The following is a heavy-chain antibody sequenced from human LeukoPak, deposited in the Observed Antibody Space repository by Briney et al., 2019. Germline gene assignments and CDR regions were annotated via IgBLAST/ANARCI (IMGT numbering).Heavy chain of an antibody. CDR3: ARDLGGSYEY. D-gene: IGHD1-26*01. V-gene: IGHV1-69*04. J-gene: IGHJ4*02. Sequence: ASVKVSCKASGYTFTSYDINWVRQATGQGLEWMGRIIPILGIANYAQKFQGRVTITADKSTSTAYMELSSLRSEDTAVYYCARDLGGSYEYWGQGTLVTVSS. CDR1: GYTFTSYD. CDR2: IIPILGIA.